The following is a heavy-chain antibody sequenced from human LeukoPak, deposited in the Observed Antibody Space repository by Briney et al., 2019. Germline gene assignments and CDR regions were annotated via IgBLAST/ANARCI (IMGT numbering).Heavy chain of an antibody. J-gene: IGHJ4*02. CDR1: GYTFTSYA. CDR2: INAGNGNT. V-gene: IGHV1-3*01. Sequence: RASVKVSCKASGYTFTSYAMHWVRRAPGQRLEWMGWINAGNGNTKYSQKFQGRVTITRDTSASTAYMELSSLRSEDTAVYYCARTKWFGELLSDLHFDYWGQGTLVTVSS. D-gene: IGHD3-10*01. CDR3: ARTKWFGELLSDLHFDY.